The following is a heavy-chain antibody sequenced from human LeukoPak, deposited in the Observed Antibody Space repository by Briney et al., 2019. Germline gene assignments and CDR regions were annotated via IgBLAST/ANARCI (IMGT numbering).Heavy chain of an antibody. V-gene: IGHV3-48*03. CDR1: GFTFNTYE. CDR3: ARGRFYSYTYYFDY. D-gene: IGHD5-18*01. Sequence: PGGSLRLSCAASGFTFNTYEMNWVRQSPGKGLEWVSYISNSGNTIYYTDSVKGRFSISRNNAKNSLYLQMDSLKAEDTAVYYCARGRFYSYTYYFDYWGQGTLVTVSS. CDR2: ISNSGNTI. J-gene: IGHJ4*02.